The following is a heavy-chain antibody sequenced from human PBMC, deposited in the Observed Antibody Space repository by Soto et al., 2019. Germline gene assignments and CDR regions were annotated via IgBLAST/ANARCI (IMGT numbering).Heavy chain of an antibody. J-gene: IGHJ4*02. CDR1: GFSLSTNGVG. D-gene: IGHD6-13*01. CDR2: IYWDDDK. CDR3: ARMERYSSSWFRVDY. Sequence: ESGPTLVNPTQTLTLTCSFSGFSLSTNGVGVGWIRQPPGKALEWLALIYWDDDKRYSPSLKTRLTITKDTSKNQVVPTMTNMDPVDTATYYCARMERYSSSWFRVDYWGQGALVTVSS. V-gene: IGHV2-5*02.